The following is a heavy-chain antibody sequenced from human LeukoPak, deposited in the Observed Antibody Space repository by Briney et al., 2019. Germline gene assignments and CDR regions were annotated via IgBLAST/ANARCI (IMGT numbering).Heavy chain of an antibody. Sequence: PGGSLRLSCAASGFTFSSCAMTWVRQAPGKGREWVSVISGGGGTTYYADSVKGRFTISRDNSENTLYLQMNSLRAEDTAVYYCAKGYSGSYLDYWGQGTLVTVSS. D-gene: IGHD1-26*01. CDR1: GFTFSSCA. J-gene: IGHJ4*02. CDR3: AKGYSGSYLDY. V-gene: IGHV3-23*01. CDR2: ISGGGGTT.